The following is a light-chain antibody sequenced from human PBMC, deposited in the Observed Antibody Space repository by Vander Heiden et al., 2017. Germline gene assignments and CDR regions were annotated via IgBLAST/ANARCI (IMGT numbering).Light chain of an antibody. J-gene: IGKJ1*01. V-gene: IGKV1-17*01. CDR2: AAS. CDR3: RQHNSTPWT. Sequence: DIQMTQSPSSLSASVGDRVTIPCRASQGISNDLGWYQQKPGKAPKLLIYAASSLQSGVPSRFSGSGSGTEFTLTISRLQPEDFATYYCRQHNSTPWTFGQGTKVEIK. CDR1: QGISND.